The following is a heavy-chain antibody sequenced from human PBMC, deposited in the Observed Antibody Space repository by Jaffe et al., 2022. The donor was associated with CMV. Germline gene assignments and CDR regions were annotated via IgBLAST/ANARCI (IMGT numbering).Heavy chain of an antibody. Sequence: QVQLQESGPGLVKPSETLSLTCTVSGGSISSYYWSWIRQPPGKGLEWIGYIYYSGSTNYNPSLKSRVTISVDTSKNQFSLKLSSVTAADTAVYYCAREVGGYHSRIAVAGMADWFDPWGQGTLVTVSS. CDR1: GGSISSYY. D-gene: IGHD6-19*01. J-gene: IGHJ5*02. CDR2: IYYSGST. CDR3: AREVGGYHSRIAVAGMADWFDP. V-gene: IGHV4-59*01.